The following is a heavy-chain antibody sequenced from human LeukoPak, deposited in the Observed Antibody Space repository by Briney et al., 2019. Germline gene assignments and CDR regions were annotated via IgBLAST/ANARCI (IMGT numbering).Heavy chain of an antibody. D-gene: IGHD4-23*01. Sequence: GGSLRLPCAASGFTLSNSWIHWVRQAPGKGLVWVSRINSDGTSTIYADSVKGRFTISRDNAKNTLYLQMNSLRAEDTAVYYCARGYGGNRRASDIWGQGTMVTVSS. CDR1: GFTLSNSW. J-gene: IGHJ3*02. V-gene: IGHV3-74*01. CDR3: ARGYGGNRRASDI. CDR2: INSDGTST.